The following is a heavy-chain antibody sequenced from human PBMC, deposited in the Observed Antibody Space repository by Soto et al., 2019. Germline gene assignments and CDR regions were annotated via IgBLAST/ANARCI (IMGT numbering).Heavy chain of an antibody. CDR1: GLSVSDKY. Sequence: EVQLVQTGGGLIKPGGSLSLSCAASGLSVSDKYMSWVRQAPGKGLEWVSMTYTGGNSYFADFVKGRFIVSRDISKNTLFLHMNSLAAKDTAVYYCAREGYADGLDFWGQGSLVTVSS. D-gene: IGHD1-1*01. CDR2: TYTGGNS. V-gene: IGHV3-53*02. J-gene: IGHJ4*02. CDR3: AREGYADGLDF.